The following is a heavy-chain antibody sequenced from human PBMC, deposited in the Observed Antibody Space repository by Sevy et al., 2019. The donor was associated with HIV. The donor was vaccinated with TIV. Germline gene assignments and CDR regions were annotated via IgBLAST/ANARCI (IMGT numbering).Heavy chain of an antibody. J-gene: IGHJ4*02. CDR3: ARGGYYYDNADYYASDS. D-gene: IGHD3-22*01. CDR1: GFTFSAYC. V-gene: IGHV3-33*01. CDR2: IWSDGDYQ. Sequence: GGSLRLSCTTSGFTFSAYCMHWVRQAPGKGLEWVAIIWSDGDYQYHGDSVKGRFTISRDNSKNKLYLQMNSLRVEDTAVYYCARGGYYYDNADYYASDSWGQGTLVTVSS.